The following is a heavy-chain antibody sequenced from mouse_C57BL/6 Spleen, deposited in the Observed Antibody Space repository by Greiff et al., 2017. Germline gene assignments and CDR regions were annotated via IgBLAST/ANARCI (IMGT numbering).Heavy chain of an antibody. CDR1: GYTFTSYW. V-gene: IGHV1-72*01. CDR2: IDPNSGGT. CDR3: ARGSYGNAMDY. D-gene: IGHD1-1*01. Sequence: QVHVKQPGAELVKPGASVKLSCKASGYTFTSYWMHWVKQRPGRGLEWIGRIDPNSGGTTYNEKFKSKATLTVDKPSSTAYMQLSSLTSEDSAVYYCARGSYGNAMDYWGQGTSVTVSS. J-gene: IGHJ4*01.